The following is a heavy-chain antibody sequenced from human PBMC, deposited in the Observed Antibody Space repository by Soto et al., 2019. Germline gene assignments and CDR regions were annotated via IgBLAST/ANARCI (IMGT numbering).Heavy chain of an antibody. D-gene: IGHD1-7*01. CDR2: NYRTGST. V-gene: IGHV4-4*02. J-gene: IGHJ4*02. CDR3: ASRDPGTSVDY. Sequence: KTSETLSLTCAVSGGSFTSNNWWTWVRQPTGKGLEWHGENYRTGSTNCTSSLQRRVTISLDKSENQFSLRVTSLTAADTAVYYCASRDPGTSVDYWGQGTLVTVSS. CDR1: GGSFTSNNW.